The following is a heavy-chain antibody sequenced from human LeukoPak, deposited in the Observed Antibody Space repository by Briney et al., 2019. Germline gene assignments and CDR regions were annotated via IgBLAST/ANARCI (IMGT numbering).Heavy chain of an antibody. Sequence: RASVKVSCKASVYTFTAYYVHWVRQAPGHGLEWLGRVYPNGGGTIYAQKFQGRVTLTRDTSITTAYMELGRLTSDDTAVYYCARVEGSAATASDWGQGTLVTVSS. J-gene: IGHJ4*02. V-gene: IGHV1-2*06. CDR2: VYPNGGGT. CDR3: ARVEGSAATASD. D-gene: IGHD3-10*01. CDR1: VYTFTAYY.